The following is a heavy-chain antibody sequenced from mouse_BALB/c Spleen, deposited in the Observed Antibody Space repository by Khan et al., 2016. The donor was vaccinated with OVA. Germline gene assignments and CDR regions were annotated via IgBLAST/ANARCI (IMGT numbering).Heavy chain of an antibody. CDR2: ISTYYGDA. CDR1: GYTFTDYA. Sequence: QVHVKQSGAELVRPGVSVKISCKGSGYTFTDYAMHWVKQSHAKSLEWIGVISTYYGDASYNQKFKGKATMTVDKSSSTAYMELARLTSEDSAIYYWARSRYDAMDYWGQGTSVTVSS. J-gene: IGHJ4*01. V-gene: IGHV1S137*01. CDR3: ARSRYDAMDY.